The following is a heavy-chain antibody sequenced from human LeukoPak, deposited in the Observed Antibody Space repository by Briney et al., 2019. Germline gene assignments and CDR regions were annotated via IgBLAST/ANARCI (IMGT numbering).Heavy chain of an antibody. V-gene: IGHV4-59*08. CDR2: IYYSGGT. J-gene: IGHJ6*02. CDR1: GGSISSYY. D-gene: IGHD6-19*01. Sequence: ETLSLTCTVSGGSISSYYWSWIRQPPGKGLEWVGQIYYSGGTNYNPSLKSRVSISIDTSKNLFSLKLSSVTAADTAVYYCARQSSYSSGWYNYGMDVWGQGTTVTVSS. CDR3: ARQSSYSSGWYNYGMDV.